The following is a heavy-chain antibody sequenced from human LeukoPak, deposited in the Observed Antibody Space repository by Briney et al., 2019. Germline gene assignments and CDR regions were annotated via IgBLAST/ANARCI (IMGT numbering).Heavy chain of an antibody. Sequence: PGGSLRLSCAASGFTFSSYSMNWVRQAPGKGLEWVSSISSSSSYIYYADSVKGRFTISRDNAKNSLYLQMNSLRAEDTAVYYCARRRVTMVRGAPYYYMDVWGKGTTVTVSS. CDR3: ARRRVTMVRGAPYYYMDV. J-gene: IGHJ6*03. CDR2: ISSSSSYI. V-gene: IGHV3-21*01. D-gene: IGHD3-10*01. CDR1: GFTFSSYS.